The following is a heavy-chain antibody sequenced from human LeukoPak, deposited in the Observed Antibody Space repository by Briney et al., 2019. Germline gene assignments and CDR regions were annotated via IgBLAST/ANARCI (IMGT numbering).Heavy chain of an antibody. J-gene: IGHJ4*02. CDR2: INHSGST. CDR3: ARDRVLMVYAIFDY. CDR1: GGSFSGYY. Sequence: SETLSLTCAVYGGSFSGYYWSWIRQPPGKGLEWIGEINHSGSTNYNPSLKSRVTISVDTSKNQFSLKLSSVTAADTAVYYCARDRVLMVYAIFDYWGQGTLVTVSS. V-gene: IGHV4-34*01. D-gene: IGHD2-8*01.